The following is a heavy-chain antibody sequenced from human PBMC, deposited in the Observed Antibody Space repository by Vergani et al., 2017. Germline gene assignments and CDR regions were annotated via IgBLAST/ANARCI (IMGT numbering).Heavy chain of an antibody. Sequence: QVQLVQSGAEVKKPGSSVKVSCKASGGTFSSYTISWVRQAPGQGLEWMGRIIPILGIANYAQKFQGRVTITADKSTSTAYMELSSLRSEDTAVYYCAGDPRYCSGGSCSWFDPWGQGTLVTVSS. J-gene: IGHJ5*02. V-gene: IGHV1-69*02. CDR3: AGDPRYCSGGSCSWFDP. CDR1: GGTFSSYT. CDR2: IIPILGIA. D-gene: IGHD2-15*01.